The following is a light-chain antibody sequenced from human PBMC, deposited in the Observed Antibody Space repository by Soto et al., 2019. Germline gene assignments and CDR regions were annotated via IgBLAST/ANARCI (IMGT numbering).Light chain of an antibody. Sequence: DLQMPQSPSTLSASVGDRVTITCRASQSISSWLAWYQQKPGKAPKLLIYKASSLESGVPSRFSGSRSGTEFTLTVSSLQPDDFATYYGQQYNSWWTFGQGTKVEIK. CDR2: KAS. J-gene: IGKJ1*01. CDR3: QQYNSWWT. CDR1: QSISSW. V-gene: IGKV1-5*03.